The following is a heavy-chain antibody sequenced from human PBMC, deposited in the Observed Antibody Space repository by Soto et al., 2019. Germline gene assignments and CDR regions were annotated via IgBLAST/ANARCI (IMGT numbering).Heavy chain of an antibody. CDR3: VRESHLWFDR. J-gene: IGHJ5*02. Sequence: SETLSLTCAVSVYSISSGYFWGCIRQPPGRGLEWIGNIYHGGSSYNNPSLKSRVTISLDTSKNQFSLNLSSVTAADTAVYYCVRESHLWFDRWGQGTLVTVSS. V-gene: IGHV4-38-2*02. CDR2: IYHGGSS. CDR1: VYSISSGYF.